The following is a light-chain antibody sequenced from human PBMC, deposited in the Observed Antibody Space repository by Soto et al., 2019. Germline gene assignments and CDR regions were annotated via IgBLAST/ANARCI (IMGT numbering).Light chain of an antibody. CDR1: SSDVGGYNY. J-gene: IGLJ1*01. CDR3: SSYTNINTRACV. V-gene: IGLV2-14*01. Sequence: QSALTQPASVSGSPGQSITISCTGTSSDVGGYNYVSWYQQHPGKAPKLMIYEVTNRPSGVSNRFSASKSGNTASLTISGLQAEDEADYYCSSYTNINTRACVFGTGTKLTVL. CDR2: EVT.